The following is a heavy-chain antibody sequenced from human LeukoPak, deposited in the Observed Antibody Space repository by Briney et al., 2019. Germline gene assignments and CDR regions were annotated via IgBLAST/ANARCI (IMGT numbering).Heavy chain of an antibody. CDR3: ARALYGSSGYYDY. CDR1: GFNFSDHY. V-gene: IGHV3-11*01. D-gene: IGHD3-22*01. J-gene: IGHJ4*02. Sequence: GSLRLSCAASGFNFSDHYMSWVRQAPGGGLEWVTYISGSGATLHHADSVKARFTISRDNAENSLSLQMNSLRAEDTALYYCARALYGSSGYYDYWGQGILVTVSS. CDR2: ISGSGATL.